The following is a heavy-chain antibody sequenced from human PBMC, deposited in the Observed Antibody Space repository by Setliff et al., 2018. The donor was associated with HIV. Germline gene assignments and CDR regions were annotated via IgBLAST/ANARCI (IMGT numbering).Heavy chain of an antibody. Sequence: ASVKVSCKASGYTFTSYYIHWVRQAPGQGLEWMGWINPKSDGTNYAQKFQGWITMTRDTSISTAYMELSRLGSDGTAVYYCARGMDYYDTSGYYQYYFDYWGQGTLVTVSS. CDR2: INPKSDGT. CDR3: ARGMDYYDTSGYYQYYFDY. CDR1: GYTFTSYY. V-gene: IGHV1-2*04. D-gene: IGHD3-22*01. J-gene: IGHJ4*02.